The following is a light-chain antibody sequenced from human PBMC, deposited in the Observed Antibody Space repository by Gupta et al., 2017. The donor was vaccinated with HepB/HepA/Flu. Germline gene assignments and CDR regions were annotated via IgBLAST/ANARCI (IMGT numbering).Light chain of an antibody. J-gene: IGLJ3*02. CDR3: QVGDSSRRV. V-gene: IGLV3-21*03. Sequence: SYVLTQPPSVSVAPGKTARITCGGNNSGSKSVHWYQQKPGQALVLVVYDDVDRAAGIPERFSGSNSGTTATLTMRRGEEGDEDDYYGQVGDSSRRVFGGGTKLTVL. CDR2: DDV. CDR1: NSGSKS.